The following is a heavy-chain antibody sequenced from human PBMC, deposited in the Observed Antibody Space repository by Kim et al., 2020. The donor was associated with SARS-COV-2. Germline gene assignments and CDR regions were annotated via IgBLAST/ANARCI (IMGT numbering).Heavy chain of an antibody. J-gene: IGHJ4*02. V-gene: IGHV3-30*07. Sequence: SVKGRFTISRDNSKNPLYLQMNSLRAEDTAVYYCARGRDGYNFRIYYFDYWGQGTLVTVSS. D-gene: IGHD5-12*01. CDR3: ARGRDGYNFRIYYFDY.